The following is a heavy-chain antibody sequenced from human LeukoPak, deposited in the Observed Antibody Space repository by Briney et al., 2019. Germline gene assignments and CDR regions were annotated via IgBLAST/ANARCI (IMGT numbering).Heavy chain of an antibody. CDR1: GGSISSGGYY. CDR3: ARGLAYYGIDY. J-gene: IGHJ4*02. V-gene: IGHV4-31*03. CDR2: IYYSGST. D-gene: IGHD3-10*01. Sequence: SETLSLTCTVSGGSISSGGYYWSWIRQHPGKGLEWIGYIYYSGSTYYNPSLKSRVTISVDRSKNQFSLKLSSVTAADTAVYYCARGLAYYGIDYWGQGTLVTVSS.